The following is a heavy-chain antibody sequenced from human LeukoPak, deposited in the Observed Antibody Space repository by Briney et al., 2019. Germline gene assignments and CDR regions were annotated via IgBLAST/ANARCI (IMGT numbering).Heavy chain of an antibody. V-gene: IGHV3-15*01. Sequence: GGSLRLSCAASGFTFSNAWMSWVRQAPGKGLEWVGRIKSKTDGGTTDYAAPVKGRFTISRDDSKNTLYLQMNSLKTEDTAVYYCTTTYYDFWSGYYTGVYFDYWGQGTLVTVSS. D-gene: IGHD3-3*01. J-gene: IGHJ4*02. CDR1: GFTFSNAW. CDR2: IKSKTDGGTT. CDR3: TTTYYDFWSGYYTGVYFDY.